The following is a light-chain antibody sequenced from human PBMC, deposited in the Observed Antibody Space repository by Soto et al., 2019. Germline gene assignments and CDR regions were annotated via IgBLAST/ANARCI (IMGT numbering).Light chain of an antibody. CDR3: QKYNSAPRT. Sequence: DIQMTPSPSSLSASVGDRVTITCRASQGIGNYLVWYQQKPGKAPTLLIYGASTLQSGVPSRFSGSGSGTDFTLTISSLQPEDVATYYCQKYNSAPRTFGQGTKVEVK. CDR1: QGIGNY. V-gene: IGKV1-27*01. CDR2: GAS. J-gene: IGKJ1*01.